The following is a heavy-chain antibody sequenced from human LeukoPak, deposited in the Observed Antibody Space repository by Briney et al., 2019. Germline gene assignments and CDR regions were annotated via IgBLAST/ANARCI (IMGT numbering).Heavy chain of an antibody. J-gene: IGHJ4*02. CDR1: GGTFSSYA. CDR3: ARDGQAFNSNWDYFEY. Sequence: ASVKVSCKASGGTFSSYAISWVRQAPGQGLEWMGRIIPILGIANYAQKFQGRVTITADKSTSTAYMELSSLRSEDTALYYCARDGQAFNSNWDYFEYWGQGTPVTVSS. V-gene: IGHV1-69*04. D-gene: IGHD7-27*01. CDR2: IIPILGIA.